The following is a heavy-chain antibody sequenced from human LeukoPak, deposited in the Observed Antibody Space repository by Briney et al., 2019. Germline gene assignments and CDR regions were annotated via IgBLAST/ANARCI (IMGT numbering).Heavy chain of an antibody. CDR2: IRSKAYGGTT. CDR1: GFTFGDYA. CDR3: TKSRDGYNKLDY. D-gene: IGHD5-24*01. V-gene: IGHV3-49*04. J-gene: IGHJ4*02. Sequence: PGGSLRLSCTASGFTFGDYAMSWVRQAPGKGLEWVGFIRSKAYGGTTEYAASVKGRFTISRDDSKSIAYPQMNSLKTEDTAVYYCTKSRDGYNKLDYWGQGTLVTVSS.